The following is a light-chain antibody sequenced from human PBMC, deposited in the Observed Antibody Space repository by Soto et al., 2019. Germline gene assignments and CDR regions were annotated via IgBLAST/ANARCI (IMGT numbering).Light chain of an antibody. V-gene: IGLV2-11*01. CDR1: SSDVGGYNY. CDR2: DVS. J-gene: IGLJ2*01. CDR3: CSYAGSYTPVV. Sequence: QSPLTQPRSVSGSPGQSVTISCTGTSSDVGGYNYVSWYQQHPGKAPKLMIYDVSKRPSGVPDRFSGSKSGNTASLTISGLQAEDEADYYCCSYAGSYTPVVFGGGTKVTVL.